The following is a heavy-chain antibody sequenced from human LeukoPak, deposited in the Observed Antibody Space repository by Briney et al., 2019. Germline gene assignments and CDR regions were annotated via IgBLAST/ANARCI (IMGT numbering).Heavy chain of an antibody. Sequence: GGSLRLSCAASEFTFSSYWMSWVRQAPGKGLEWVANIKQDGSEKYYADSVKGRFTISRDNAKNSLNRQMNSLRAEDTALYYCARDLIWDSLDYWGQGTLVTVSS. CDR2: IKQDGSEK. D-gene: IGHD1-26*01. CDR1: EFTFSSYW. J-gene: IGHJ4*02. CDR3: ARDLIWDSLDY. V-gene: IGHV3-7*01.